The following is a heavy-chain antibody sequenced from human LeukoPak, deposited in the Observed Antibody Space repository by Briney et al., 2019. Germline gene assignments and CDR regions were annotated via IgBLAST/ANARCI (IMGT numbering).Heavy chain of an antibody. CDR2: INPNSGGT. Sequence: ASVKVSCKASVYTFTGYYMHWVRQASGQGLEWMGWINPNSGGTNYAQKFQGRVTMTRDTSISTAYMELSRLRSDDTAVYYCARGWSYYGSGSYYIDPHFDYWGQGTLVTVSS. J-gene: IGHJ4*02. CDR1: VYTFTGYY. CDR3: ARGWSYYGSGSYYIDPHFDY. D-gene: IGHD3-10*01. V-gene: IGHV1-2*02.